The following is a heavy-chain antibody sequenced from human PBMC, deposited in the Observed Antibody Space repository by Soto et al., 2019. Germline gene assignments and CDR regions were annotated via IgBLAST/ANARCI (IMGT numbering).Heavy chain of an antibody. V-gene: IGHV1-8*01. Sequence: QVQLVQSGAEVKKPGASVKVSCKASGYTFTNYDIHWVRQATGQGLEWMGWMNPDSGNTGQSKQFQGRVTMTRDTSINTAYMDMSSLRSEDTAVYYCASGRFRRTWFDPWGQGTVVTVSS. J-gene: IGHJ5*02. CDR2: MNPDSGNT. CDR1: GYTFTNYD. CDR3: ASGRFRRTWFDP. D-gene: IGHD3-16*01.